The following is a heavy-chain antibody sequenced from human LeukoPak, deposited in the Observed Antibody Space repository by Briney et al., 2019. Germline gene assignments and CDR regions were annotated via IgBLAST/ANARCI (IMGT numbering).Heavy chain of an antibody. D-gene: IGHD1-14*01. J-gene: IGHJ4*02. CDR1: GGSFSGYY. CDR3: ARTGKNFKDTFDS. V-gene: IGHV4-34*01. CDR2: SSHGGNT. Sequence: KPSETLCLTCAVYGGSFSGYYWNWIRQPPGKGLEWIGESSHGGNTKYNPSLKGRVTISVDTSKNQFSLKLSYVTAADTAVYYCARTGKNFKDTFDSWGQGTLVTISS.